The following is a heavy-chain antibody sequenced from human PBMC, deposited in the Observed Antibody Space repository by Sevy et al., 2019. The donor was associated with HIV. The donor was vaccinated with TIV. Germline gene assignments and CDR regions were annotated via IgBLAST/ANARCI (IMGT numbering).Heavy chain of an antibody. CDR3: TGATGIAVAGTGRYFDF. CDR2: ISTYNGKT. D-gene: IGHD6-19*01. V-gene: IGHV1-18*04. CDR1: GYKVDMYG. J-gene: IGHJ4*01. Sequence: ASVKVSCKISGYKVDMYGIAWVRQAPGQGLEWMGWISTYNGKTNYAQNFQGRVTMTTDTSTSVVYMELGGLRPDDTAGYYGTGATGIAVAGTGRYFDFWGQGTLVTVSS.